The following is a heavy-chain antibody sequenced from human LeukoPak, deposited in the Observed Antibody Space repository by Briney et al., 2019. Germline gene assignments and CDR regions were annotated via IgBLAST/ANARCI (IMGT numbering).Heavy chain of an antibody. CDR1: GGSFSGYY. Sequence: PSETLSLTCAVYGGSFSGYYWSWIRQPPGKGLEWIGEINHSGSTNYNPSLKSRVTISVDTSKNQFPLKLSSVTAADTAVYYCARSSSSWTLDYWGQGTLVTVSS. CDR3: ARSSSSWTLDY. J-gene: IGHJ4*02. D-gene: IGHD6-13*01. CDR2: INHSGST. V-gene: IGHV4-34*01.